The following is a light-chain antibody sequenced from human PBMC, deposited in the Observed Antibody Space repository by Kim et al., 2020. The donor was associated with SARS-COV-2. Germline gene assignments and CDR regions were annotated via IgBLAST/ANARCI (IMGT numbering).Light chain of an antibody. V-gene: IGLV3-1*01. CDR3: QEWDSSTEV. CDR1: KMGDKY. J-gene: IGLJ3*02. Sequence: SYELTQPPSVSVSPGQTASITCSGDKMGDKYDCWYQQKPGHSPVLVIYQDSKRHSGIPERFSGSNSGNTATLTISGTQAMDWADYYCQEWDSSTEVFGGGTQLTVL. CDR2: QDS.